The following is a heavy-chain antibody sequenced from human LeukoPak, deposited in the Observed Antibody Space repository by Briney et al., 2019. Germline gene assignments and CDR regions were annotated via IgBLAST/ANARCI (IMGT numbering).Heavy chain of an antibody. Sequence: PSVKVPCQASGYTFTSYDINWVRQATGQGLEWMGWMNPNSGNTGYAQKFQGRVTMTRNTSISRAYMELISMISDDTAVYYCARVATFYYYYYMDVWGKGTTVTVSS. V-gene: IGHV1-8*01. CDR1: GYTFTSYD. J-gene: IGHJ6*03. CDR3: ARVATFYYYYYMDV. CDR2: MNPNSGNT.